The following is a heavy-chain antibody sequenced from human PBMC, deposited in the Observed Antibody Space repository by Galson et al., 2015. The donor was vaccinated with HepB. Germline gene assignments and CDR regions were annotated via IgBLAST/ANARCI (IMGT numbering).Heavy chain of an antibody. CDR3: ARDQDTVTTTGATYGMDV. D-gene: IGHD4-11*01. CDR2: INPNSGGT. Sequence: SVKVSCKASGYTFTGYYMHWVRQAPGQGLEWMGWINPNSGGTNYAQKFQGWVTMTRDTSISTAYMELSRLRSDDTAVYYCARDQDTVTTTGATYGMDVWGQGTTVTVSS. V-gene: IGHV1-2*04. J-gene: IGHJ6*02. CDR1: GYTFTGYY.